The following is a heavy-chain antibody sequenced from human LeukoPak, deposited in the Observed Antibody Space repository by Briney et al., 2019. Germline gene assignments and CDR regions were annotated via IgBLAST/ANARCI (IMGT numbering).Heavy chain of an antibody. CDR3: TTITYGSGSYAFDY. J-gene: IGHJ4*02. Sequence: AGGSLRLSCAASGFTFSNAWMTWVRQAPGKGLEWGGHILSKAEGGTTDYAAPVKDRFTISRDDSKNTLYVQMNSLKTEDTAVYYCTTITYGSGSYAFDYWGQGTLVTVSS. CDR1: GFTFSNAW. D-gene: IGHD3-10*01. V-gene: IGHV3-15*01. CDR2: ILSKAEGGTT.